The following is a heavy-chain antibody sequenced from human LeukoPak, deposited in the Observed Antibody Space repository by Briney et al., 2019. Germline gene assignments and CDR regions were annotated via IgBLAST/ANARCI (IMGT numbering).Heavy chain of an antibody. CDR1: GASITSYH. CDR3: ARDQEHCSGTSCYPYWYDS. J-gene: IGHJ5*01. CDR2: MFYSGNT. Sequence: SETLSLTCTVSGASITSYHWSWIRQPAGKGLEWIGRMFYSGNTDYNPSLKSRLTMSIDTSKNQFSLKLSSVTAADTAVYFCARDQEHCSGTSCYPYWYDSWGQGTLATVSS. D-gene: IGHD2-2*01. V-gene: IGHV4-4*07.